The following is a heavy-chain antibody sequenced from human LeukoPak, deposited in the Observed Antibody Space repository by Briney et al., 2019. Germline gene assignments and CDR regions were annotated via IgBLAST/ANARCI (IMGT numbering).Heavy chain of an antibody. CDR3: ARDKDDYVGGTYRW. CDR1: GYSISNGYY. V-gene: IGHV4-38-2*01. D-gene: IGHD3-16*02. J-gene: IGHJ4*02. CDR2: IYHTGST. Sequence: SETLSLTCAVSGYSISNGYYWGWVRQAPGKGLEWIGSIYHTGSTDYNPSLKSRLTIPVDMSKNQFSLNLRSVTAADTAVYYCARDKDDYVGGTYRWWGQGMLVTVSS.